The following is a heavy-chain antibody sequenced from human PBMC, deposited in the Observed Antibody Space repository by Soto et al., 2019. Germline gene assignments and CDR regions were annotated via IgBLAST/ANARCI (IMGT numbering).Heavy chain of an antibody. CDR3: TREAGY. D-gene: IGHD6-25*01. J-gene: IGHJ4*02. CDR2: MYNDGRT. V-gene: IGHV4-31*03. Sequence: QVRLQESGPGLVKPSQTLSLTCTVSGGSVSRGGFYWNWIRQHPGKGREWIGYMYNDGRTEYNPSLKSRVSISVDTPKNQFSLKVMSVTVADTAVYYCTREAGYWGQGILVTVSS. CDR1: GGSVSRGGFY.